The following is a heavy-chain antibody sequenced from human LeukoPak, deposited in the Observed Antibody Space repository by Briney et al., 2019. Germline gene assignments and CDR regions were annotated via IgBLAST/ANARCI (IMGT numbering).Heavy chain of an antibody. D-gene: IGHD3-22*01. CDR2: ISYDGYNK. Sequence: PGGALRLSFAASGFTLNGHALHLVPQAPGKGLQGVAAISYDGYNKYYADSLKGRFTISRENSKNTLWLQMNSLRAEDTAVYYCARGGMYDSYYFFYMDVWGKGTTVTVSS. CDR3: ARGGMYDSYYFFYMDV. CDR1: GFTLNGHA. J-gene: IGHJ6*03. V-gene: IGHV3-30*01.